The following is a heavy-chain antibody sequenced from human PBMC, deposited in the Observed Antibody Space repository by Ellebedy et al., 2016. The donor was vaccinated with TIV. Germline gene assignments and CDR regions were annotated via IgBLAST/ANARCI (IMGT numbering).Heavy chain of an antibody. J-gene: IGHJ2*01. V-gene: IGHV3-33*01. D-gene: IGHD1-20*01. CDR3: VRELFDVTAYFDL. CDR2: AREDGNNK. Sequence: GESLKISCAASGFTFTSFGMHWVRQAPGKGLEWVAVAREDGNNKYSADSVEGRFTVSRDNSKNMVFLEMTSLRADDTAVYYCVRELFDVTAYFDLWGRGTLVSVSS. CDR1: GFTFTSFG.